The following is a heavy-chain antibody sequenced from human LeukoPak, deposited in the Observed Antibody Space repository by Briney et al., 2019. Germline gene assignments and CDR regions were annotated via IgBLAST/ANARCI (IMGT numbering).Heavy chain of an antibody. CDR1: GFTFGSHA. V-gene: IGHV3-23*01. Sequence: PGGSLRLSCEASGFTFGSHAMYWVRQAPGKGLEWVAGIFGSGGSPHYADPVKGRFTISRDNSRNTVYLQINSLRAEDTAVYYYGKTTVGYSSGQKPAWPVDYWGQGTLVTVSP. CDR3: GKTTVGYSSGQKPAWPVDY. CDR2: IFGSGGSP. D-gene: IGHD5-18*01. J-gene: IGHJ4*02.